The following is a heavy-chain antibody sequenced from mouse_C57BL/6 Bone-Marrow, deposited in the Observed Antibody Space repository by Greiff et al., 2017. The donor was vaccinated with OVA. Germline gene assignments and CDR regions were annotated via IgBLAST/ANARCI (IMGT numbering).Heavy chain of an antibody. J-gene: IGHJ4*01. CDR2: FYPGSGSI. CDR1: GYTFTEYT. CDR3: ASSLITTVVALPSMYY. V-gene: IGHV1-62-2*01. Sequence: QVQLQQSGAELVKPGASVKLSCKASGYTFTEYTIHWVKQRSGQGLEWIGWFYPGSGSIKYNEKFKDKATLTADKSSSTVYMELSRLTSEDSAVYFCASSLITTVVALPSMYYWGQGTSVTVSS. D-gene: IGHD1-1*01.